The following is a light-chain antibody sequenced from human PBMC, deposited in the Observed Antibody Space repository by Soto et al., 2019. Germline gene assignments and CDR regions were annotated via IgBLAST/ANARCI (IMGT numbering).Light chain of an antibody. CDR3: QQYNNWPPKWT. CDR2: GAS. V-gene: IGKV3-15*01. Sequence: EIVMTQSPATLSVSPGERATLSCRPSQSVSSNLAWYQQKPGQAPRLLIYGASTRATGIPARFSGSGSGTEFTLTISSLQSEDFAVYYCQQYNNWPPKWTFGQGTKVDIK. CDR1: QSVSSN. J-gene: IGKJ1*01.